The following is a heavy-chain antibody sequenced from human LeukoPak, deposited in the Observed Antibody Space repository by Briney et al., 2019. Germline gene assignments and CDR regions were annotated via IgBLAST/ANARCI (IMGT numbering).Heavy chain of an antibody. CDR2: IYYTGSS. V-gene: IGHV4-39*07. Sequence: PSETLSLTCTVSGDSISSSDYYWGWIRQPPGKGLEWIGNIYYTGSSSYNSSLKSRVTISVDTSKNQFSLQLSSVTAADTAVYYCARENYCTNGVCWAFDPWGQGTLVTVSS. J-gene: IGHJ5*02. CDR3: ARENYCTNGVCWAFDP. CDR1: GDSISSSDYY. D-gene: IGHD2-8*01.